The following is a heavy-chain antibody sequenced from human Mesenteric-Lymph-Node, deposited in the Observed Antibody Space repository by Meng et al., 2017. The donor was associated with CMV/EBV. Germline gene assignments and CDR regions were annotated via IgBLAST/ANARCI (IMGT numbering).Heavy chain of an antibody. CDR3: ARDQYDFWSGYYTSYYYGMDV. CDR1: GFTSIIYW. D-gene: IGHD3-3*01. V-gene: IGHV3-7*01. CDR2: IMQDGGEK. Sequence: GGSLRLSCAAPGFTSIIYWMSWVRQAPGQGMEWVANIMQDGGEKYYVDSVKGRFTISRDNAKNSLYLQMNSLRAEDTAVYYCARDQYDFWSGYYTSYYYGMDVWGQGTTVTVSS. J-gene: IGHJ6*02.